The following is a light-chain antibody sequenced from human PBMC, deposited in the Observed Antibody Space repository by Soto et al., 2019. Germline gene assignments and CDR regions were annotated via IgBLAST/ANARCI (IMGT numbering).Light chain of an antibody. CDR1: SSDVGAHNY. Sequence: QSVLTQPPSASGSPGQSLTISCTGTSSDVGAHNYVSWYQQNPGKAPKLMLYDVNKRPSGVPDRFSGSKSGNTASLTVSGLQAEDEADYYCAAWDDRLSGLVFGRGTKVTVL. CDR2: DVN. V-gene: IGLV2-8*01. J-gene: IGLJ2*01. CDR3: AAWDDRLSGLV.